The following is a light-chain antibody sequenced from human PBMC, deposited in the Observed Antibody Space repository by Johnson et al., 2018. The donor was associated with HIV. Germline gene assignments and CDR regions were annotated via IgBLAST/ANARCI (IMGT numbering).Light chain of an antibody. CDR3: ETWGTGLIAGGV. V-gene: IGLV1-51*02. CDR1: SSNIRNNY. J-gene: IGLJ1*01. CDR2: KNN. Sequence: QSVLTQPPSVSAAPGQKVTISCSGTSSNIRNNYVSWYQQLPGTAPKLLIFKNNERPSGIPDRFSGSKSGTSATLGITGLQTGEEADYYCETWGTGLIAGGVFDTGTQVTVL.